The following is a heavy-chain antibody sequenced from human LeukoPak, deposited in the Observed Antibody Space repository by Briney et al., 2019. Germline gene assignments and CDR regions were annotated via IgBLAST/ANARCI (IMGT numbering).Heavy chain of an antibody. CDR2: ISSSSSTI. Sequence: GGSLRLSCAASGFTFSNNWMHWVRQAPGKGLEWVSYISSSSSTIYYADSVKGRFTISRDNAKNSLYLQMNSLRAEDTAVYYCARVGRYCSSTSCLHYYYMDVWGKGTTVTVSS. D-gene: IGHD2-2*01. J-gene: IGHJ6*03. V-gene: IGHV3-48*01. CDR1: GFTFSNNW. CDR3: ARVGRYCSSTSCLHYYYMDV.